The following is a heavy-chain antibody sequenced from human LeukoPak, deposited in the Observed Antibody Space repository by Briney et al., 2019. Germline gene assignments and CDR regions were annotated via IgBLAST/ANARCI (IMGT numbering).Heavy chain of an antibody. CDR2: ISYDGSNK. J-gene: IGHJ6*03. Sequence: GGSLRLSCAASGFTFSSYAMHWVRQAPGKGLEWVAVISYDGSNKYYADSVKGRFTISRDNSKNTLYLQMNSLRAEDTAVYCCARSPAEYGSEYYYMDVWGKETTVTVSS. CDR3: ARSPAEYGSEYYYMDV. V-gene: IGHV3-30-3*01. D-gene: IGHD3-10*01. CDR1: GFTFSSYA.